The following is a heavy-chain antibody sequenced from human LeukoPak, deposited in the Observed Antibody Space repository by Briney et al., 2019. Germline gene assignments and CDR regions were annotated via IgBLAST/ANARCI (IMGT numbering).Heavy chain of an antibody. D-gene: IGHD3-3*01. J-gene: IGHJ6*02. CDR1: GGSISSYY. V-gene: IGHV4-59*08. CDR2: IYYSGST. Sequence: SETLSLTCTVSGGSISSYYWSWIRQPPGKGLEWTGYIYYSGSTNYNPSLKSRVTISVDTSKNQFSLKLSSVTAADTAVYYCARLDFWSADYYYYGMDVWGQGTTVTVSS. CDR3: ARLDFWSADYYYYGMDV.